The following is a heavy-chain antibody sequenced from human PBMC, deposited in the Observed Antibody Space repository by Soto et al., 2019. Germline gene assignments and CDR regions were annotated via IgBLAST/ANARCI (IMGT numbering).Heavy chain of an antibody. CDR1: GFTFSTYA. J-gene: IGHJ4*02. V-gene: IGHV3-30-3*01. CDR2: IAYDGTNK. CDR3: ARDGASY. D-gene: IGHD3-16*01. Sequence: QVQLVESGGGVVQPGRSLRLSCAASGFTFSTYAMHWLRQAPGKGLEWVAVIAYDGTNKYYADSVEGRFTISRDNSKNTLYLQMNSLRPEDTAVFYCARDGASYWGQGTPVIVSS.